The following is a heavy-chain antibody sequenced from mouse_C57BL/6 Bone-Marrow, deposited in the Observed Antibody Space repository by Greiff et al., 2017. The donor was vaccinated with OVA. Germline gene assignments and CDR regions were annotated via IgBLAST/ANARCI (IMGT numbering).Heavy chain of an antibody. CDR1: GYTFTSYG. V-gene: IGHV1-81*01. J-gene: IGHJ3*01. CDR3: ARRRVITTVVAPFAY. Sequence: VQLVESGAELARPGASVKLSCKASGYTFTSYGISWVKQRTGQGLEWIGEIYPRSGNTYYNEKFKGKATLTADKSSSTAYMELRSLTSEDSAVYFCARRRVITTVVAPFAYWGQGTLVTVSA. D-gene: IGHD1-1*01. CDR2: IYPRSGNT.